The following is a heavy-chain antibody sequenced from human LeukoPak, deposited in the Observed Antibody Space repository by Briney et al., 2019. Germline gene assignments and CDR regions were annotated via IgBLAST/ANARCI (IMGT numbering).Heavy chain of an antibody. J-gene: IGHJ4*02. CDR3: AMGDYIWGSYPQVGY. CDR2: ISSGSRYI. CDR1: ESTFSSYT. V-gene: IGHV3-21*06. D-gene: IGHD3-16*02. Sequence: GGSLRLSCAASESTFSSYTMNWVRQAPGKGLEWVSAISSGSRYIYYADSMRGRFTISRDNAKNSLYLQMNSLRADDTAVYYCAMGDYIWGSYPQVGYWGQGTLVTVSS.